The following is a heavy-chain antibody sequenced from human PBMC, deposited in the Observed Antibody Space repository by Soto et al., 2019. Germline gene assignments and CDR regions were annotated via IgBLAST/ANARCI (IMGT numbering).Heavy chain of an antibody. J-gene: IGHJ6*02. CDR2: ISWDGGST. D-gene: IGHD3-10*01. CDR1: GFTFDDYT. Sequence: PGGSLRLSCAASGFTFDDYTMHWVRQAPGKGLEWVSLISWDGGSTYYADSVKGRFTISRDNSKNSLYLQMNSLRTEDTALYYCAIQRAGAYGMDVWGQGTTVTVSS. CDR3: AIQRAGAYGMDV. V-gene: IGHV3-43*01.